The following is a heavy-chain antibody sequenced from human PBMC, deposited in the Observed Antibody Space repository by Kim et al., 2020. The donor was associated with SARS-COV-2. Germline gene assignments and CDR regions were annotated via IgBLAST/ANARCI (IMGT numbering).Heavy chain of an antibody. D-gene: IGHD6-13*01. CDR1: GYTFTSYG. Sequence: ASVKVSCKASGYTFTSYGISGVRQAPGQGLEWMGWISAYNGNTNYAQKLQGRVTMTTDTSTSTAYMELRSLRSDDTAVYYCARRGSSSWYPSLFDYWGQGTLVTVSS. CDR2: ISAYNGNT. V-gene: IGHV1-18*01. CDR3: ARRGSSSWYPSLFDY. J-gene: IGHJ4*02.